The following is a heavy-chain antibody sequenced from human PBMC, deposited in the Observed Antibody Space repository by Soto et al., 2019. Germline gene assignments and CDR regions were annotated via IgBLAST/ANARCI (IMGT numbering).Heavy chain of an antibody. CDR2: IYYSGST. J-gene: IGHJ4*02. D-gene: IGHD5-18*01. CDR3: ARVRNSPTAMVTHFDY. V-gene: IGHV4-31*03. Sequence: PSETLSLICTVSGGSISSGGYYWSWIRQHPGKGLEWIGYIYYSGSTYYNPSLKSRVTISVDTSKNQFSLKLSSVTAADTAVYYCARVRNSPTAMVTHFDYWGQGTLVTVSS. CDR1: GGSISSGGYY.